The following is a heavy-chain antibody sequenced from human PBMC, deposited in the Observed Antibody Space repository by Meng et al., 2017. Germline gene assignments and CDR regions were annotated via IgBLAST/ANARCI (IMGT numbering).Heavy chain of an antibody. CDR1: GFTFSSYA. D-gene: IGHD6-19*01. CDR3: AKDAVAVTISAGGY. Sequence: GGSLRLSCAASGFTFSSYAMSWVRQAPGKGLEWVSALSGSGGSTYYADSVKGRFTISRDNSKNTLYLQMNSLRAEDTAVYYCAKDAVAVTISAGGYWGQGTLVTVSS. V-gene: IGHV3-23*01. CDR2: LSGSGGST. J-gene: IGHJ4*02.